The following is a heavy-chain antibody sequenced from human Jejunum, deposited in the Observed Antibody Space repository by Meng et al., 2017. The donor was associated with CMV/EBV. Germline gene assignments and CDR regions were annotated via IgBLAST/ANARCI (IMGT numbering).Heavy chain of an antibody. CDR3: ARDRGRNLDY. CDR1: GFTFRSSA. J-gene: IGHJ4*02. CDR2: IYDDGSNE. Sequence: LSCATSGFTFRSSAMHGVRQAPGKGLEWVALIYDDGSNEYDADFMKGRFTISRDNSRSTLYLQMNSLRADDTAVYYCARDRGRNLDYWGQGNLVTVSS. D-gene: IGHD1-14*01. V-gene: IGHV3-30*04.